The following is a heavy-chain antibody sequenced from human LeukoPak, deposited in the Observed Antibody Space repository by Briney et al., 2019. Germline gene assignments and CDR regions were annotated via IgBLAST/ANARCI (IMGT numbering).Heavy chain of an antibody. V-gene: IGHV3-21*01. CDR2: ISSSSSYI. J-gene: IGHJ3*02. D-gene: IGHD2-2*02. CDR3: ARGAGRYCSSTSCYTIDAFDI. CDR1: GFTFSSYS. Sequence: PGGSLRLSCAASGFTFSSYSMNWVRQAPGKGLEWVSSISSSSSYIYYADSVKGRFTISRDNAKNSLYLQMNSLRAEDTAVYYCARGAGRYCSSTSCYTIDAFDIWGQGTMVTVSS.